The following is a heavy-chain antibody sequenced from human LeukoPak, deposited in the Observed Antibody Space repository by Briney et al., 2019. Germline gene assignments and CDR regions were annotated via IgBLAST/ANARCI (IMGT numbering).Heavy chain of an antibody. V-gene: IGHV3-30*07. Sequence: QPGRSLRLSCAASGFTFSVYAMHWVRQAPGKGLEWVAIISYDGSNKYYADSVKGRFTISRDNAKNSLYLQMNSLRAEDTAVYYCARHLVYCSGVSCYPGRPSFDPWGQGTLVTVSS. CDR1: GFTFSVYA. CDR2: ISYDGSNK. J-gene: IGHJ5*02. D-gene: IGHD2-15*01. CDR3: ARHLVYCSGVSCYPGRPSFDP.